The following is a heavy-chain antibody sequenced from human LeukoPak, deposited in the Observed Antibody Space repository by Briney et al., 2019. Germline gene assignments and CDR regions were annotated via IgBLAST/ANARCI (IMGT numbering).Heavy chain of an antibody. CDR1: GFTFSSYG. J-gene: IGHJ4*02. Sequence: GGSLRLSCAASGFTFSSYGMHWVRQAPGKGLEWVAVISYDGSNKYYADSVKGRFTISRDNSKNTLYLQMNSLRAEDTAVYYCNAEHYYGSGSYLTPYEYWGQGTLVTVSS. V-gene: IGHV3-30*03. CDR2: ISYDGSNK. D-gene: IGHD3-10*01. CDR3: NAEHYYGSGSYLTPYEY.